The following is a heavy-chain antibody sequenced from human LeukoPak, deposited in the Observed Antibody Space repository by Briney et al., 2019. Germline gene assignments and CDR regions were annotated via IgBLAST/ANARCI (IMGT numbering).Heavy chain of an antibody. CDR2: ISSSSSYI. D-gene: IGHD6-13*01. J-gene: IGHJ4*02. CDR3: ARDTGEYSSSWGPIYFDY. V-gene: IGHV3-21*01. Sequence: GGSLRLSCAASGFTFSSYSMNWVRQAPGKGLEWVSSISSSSSYIYYADSVKGRFTISRDNAKNSLYLQMNSLRAEDTAVYYCARDTGEYSSSWGPIYFDYWGQGTLVTVSS. CDR1: GFTFSSYS.